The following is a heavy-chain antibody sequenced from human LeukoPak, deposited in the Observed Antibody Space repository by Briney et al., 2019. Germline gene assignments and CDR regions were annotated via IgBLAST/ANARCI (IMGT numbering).Heavy chain of an antibody. V-gene: IGHV3-21*01. CDR3: ARSVVYYGSGSYYMSDY. J-gene: IGHJ4*02. D-gene: IGHD3-10*01. Sequence: TGGSLRLSCAASGFTFSSYSMNWVRQAPGKGLEWVSSISSSSSYIYYADSVKGRFTISRDNAKNSLYLQMNSLRAEDTAVYYCARSVVYYGSGSYYMSDYWGQGTLVTVSS. CDR2: ISSSSSYI. CDR1: GFTFSSYS.